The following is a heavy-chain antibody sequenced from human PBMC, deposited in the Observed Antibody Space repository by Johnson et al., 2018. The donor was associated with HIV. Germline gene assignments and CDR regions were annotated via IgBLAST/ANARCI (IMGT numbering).Heavy chain of an antibody. D-gene: IGHD6-6*01. V-gene: IGHV3-30-3*01. CDR2: ISYDGSNK. CDR3: ASHAGYSSSPGPFDI. CDR1: GFTFSSYA. Sequence: QVQLVESGGGVVQPGRSLRLSCAASGFTFSSYAMHWVRQAPGKGLEWVAVISYDGSNKYYADSVKGRFTISRDNSKNTLYLHMNSLRAEYTAVYYCASHAGYSSSPGPFDIWGQGTMVTVSS. J-gene: IGHJ3*02.